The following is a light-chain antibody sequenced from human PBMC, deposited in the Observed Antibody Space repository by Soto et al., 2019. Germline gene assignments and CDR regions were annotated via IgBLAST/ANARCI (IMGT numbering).Light chain of an antibody. CDR2: DAS. CDR1: QSVNIY. J-gene: IGKJ1*01. Sequence: EIVLTQSPATLSLSPGERATLSCRTSQSVNIYLAWYQQKPGQAPRLLIYDASNRATGIPARFSGSGSGTEFTLTISSLEPADFAVYYCQQRVNWPLTFGQGTKVEIK. V-gene: IGKV3-11*01. CDR3: QQRVNWPLT.